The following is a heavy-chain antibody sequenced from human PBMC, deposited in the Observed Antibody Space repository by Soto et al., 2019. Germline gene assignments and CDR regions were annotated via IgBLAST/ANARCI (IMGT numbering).Heavy chain of an antibody. CDR1: GFTLTTYS. CDR2: INKNGFTI. J-gene: IGHJ4*02. D-gene: IGHD6-19*01. V-gene: IGHV3-48*02. Sequence: PGGSLRLSCAVSGFTLTTYSMNWVRQAPGKWLEWISFINKNGFTIYYADSVKGRFTISRDYAKNSLYLQMDSLRHEDTAVYYCARGAVTGTSLFDYWGLGXLLTVSS. CDR3: ARGAVTGTSLFDY.